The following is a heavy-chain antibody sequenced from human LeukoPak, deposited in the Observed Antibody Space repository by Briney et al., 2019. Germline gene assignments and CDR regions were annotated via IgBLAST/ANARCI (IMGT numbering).Heavy chain of an antibody. CDR2: IYYSGST. V-gene: IGHV4-59*01. CDR1: GGSISSYY. J-gene: IGHJ5*02. CDR3: ARVGVRGYSYGYSWFDP. Sequence: PSETLSLTCTVSGGSISSYYWSWIRQPPGRGLEWIGYIYYSGSTNYNPSLKSRVTISVDTSKNQFSLKLSSVTAADTAVYYCARVGVRGYSYGYSWFDPWGQGTLVTVSS. D-gene: IGHD5-18*01.